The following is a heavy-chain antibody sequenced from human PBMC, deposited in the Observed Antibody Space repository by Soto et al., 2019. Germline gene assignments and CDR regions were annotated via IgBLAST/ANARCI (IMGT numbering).Heavy chain of an antibody. CDR3: ARERRGAFDI. J-gene: IGHJ3*02. CDR2: IWYDGTNK. CDR1: GFTFSSYG. Sequence: QVQLVESGGGVVQPGRSLRLSCAASGFTFSSYGMHWVRQAPGKGLEWMTFIWYDGTNKYYADSLKGRFTISRDNSKNKLYLQVSSLRAEDTAVYYCARERRGAFDIWGQGTMVTVSS. V-gene: IGHV3-33*01.